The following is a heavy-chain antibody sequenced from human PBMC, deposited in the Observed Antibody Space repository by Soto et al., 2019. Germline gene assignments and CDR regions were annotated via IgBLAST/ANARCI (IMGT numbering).Heavy chain of an antibody. CDR2: ISYDGSNK. J-gene: IGHJ6*02. CDR3: AKEVLVVERLYGMDV. V-gene: IGHV3-30*18. CDR1: GFTFSSYG. Sequence: VGSLRLSCAASGFTFSSYGMHWVRQAPGKGLEWVAVISYDGSNKYYADSVKGRFTISRDNSKNTLYLQMNSLRAEDTAVYYCAKEVLVVERLYGMDVWGQGTTVTVSS. D-gene: IGHD1-1*01.